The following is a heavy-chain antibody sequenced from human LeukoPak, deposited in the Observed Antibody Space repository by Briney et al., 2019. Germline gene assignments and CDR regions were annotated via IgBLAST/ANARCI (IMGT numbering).Heavy chain of an antibody. J-gene: IGHJ4*02. CDR1: GGSISSGGYY. D-gene: IGHD3-9*01. V-gene: IGHV4-31*03. CDR2: IYYSGST. CDR3: ARAERWTILIDY. Sequence: PSETLSLTCTVSGGSISSGGYYWSWIRQHPGKGLGWIGYIYYSGSTYYNPSLKSRVTISVDTSKNQFSLKLSSVTAADTAVYYCARAERWTILIDYWGQGTLVTVSS.